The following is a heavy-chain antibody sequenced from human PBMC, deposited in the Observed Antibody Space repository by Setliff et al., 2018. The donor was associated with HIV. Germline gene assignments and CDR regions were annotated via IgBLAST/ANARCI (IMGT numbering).Heavy chain of an antibody. J-gene: IGHJ6*03. Sequence: ASVKVSCKASGYIFSTYGISWVRQAPGQGLEWMGWISASNGNTHYAQKVQGRVTLTTDTSTNTAYMELNSLRPEDTAVYYCAKDEATLVRGVWNYYYYYIDVWGKGTTVTVSS. CDR3: AKDEATLVRGVWNYYYYYIDV. CDR2: ISASNGNT. V-gene: IGHV1-18*01. D-gene: IGHD3-10*01. CDR1: GYIFSTYG.